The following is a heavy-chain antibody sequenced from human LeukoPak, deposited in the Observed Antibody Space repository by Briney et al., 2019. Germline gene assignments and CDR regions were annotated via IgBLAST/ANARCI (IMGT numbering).Heavy chain of an antibody. J-gene: IGHJ4*02. Sequence: GGSLRLSCAASGFTFSSYAMSWVRQAPGKGLEWVANIKQDGSKKFYVDSVKGRFTISRDNAKNSLYLQMNSLRAEDTAMYFCARDGDYDWNYKSGFDYWGQGTLVTVSS. V-gene: IGHV3-7*01. CDR3: ARDGDYDWNYKSGFDY. CDR2: IKQDGSKK. CDR1: GFTFSSYA. D-gene: IGHD1-7*01.